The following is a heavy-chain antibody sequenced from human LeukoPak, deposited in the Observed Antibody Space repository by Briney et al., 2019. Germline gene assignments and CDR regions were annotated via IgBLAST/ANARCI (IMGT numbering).Heavy chain of an antibody. Sequence: GGSLRLSCAADGFTFRKHWMSWVRQAMGKGLECVAKIKEDGSEKHYVDSVKGRFTISRDNTKNSLYLQMNSLRADDTAVYYCAKDAVTALAGYYYYMDVWGKGTMVTVPS. J-gene: IGHJ6*03. D-gene: IGHD6-19*01. CDR2: IKEDGSEK. CDR1: GFTFRKHW. V-gene: IGHV3-7*03. CDR3: AKDAVTALAGYYYYMDV.